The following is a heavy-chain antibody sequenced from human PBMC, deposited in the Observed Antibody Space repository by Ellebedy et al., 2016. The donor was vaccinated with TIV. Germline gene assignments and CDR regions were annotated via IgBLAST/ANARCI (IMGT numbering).Heavy chain of an antibody. Sequence: ASVKVSCXASGLTVTNYYLHWVRQAPGQGLEWMGVINPGAGSTSFAQKFRGRVTVARDTATKTDYLEMIRLRSDDTAVYYCASGNRFTWLKYSYYGMDVWGQGTTVTVSS. D-gene: IGHD4-23*01. CDR3: ASGNRFTWLKYSYYGMDV. J-gene: IGHJ6*02. V-gene: IGHV1-46*01. CDR2: INPGAGST. CDR1: GLTVTNYY.